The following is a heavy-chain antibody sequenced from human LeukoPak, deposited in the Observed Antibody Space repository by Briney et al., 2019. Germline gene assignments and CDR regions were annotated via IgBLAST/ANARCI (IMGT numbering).Heavy chain of an antibody. V-gene: IGHV3-23*01. Sequence: PGGSLRLSCAASGFIFSNYAMSWVRQAPGKGLEWVSAIGGSGGATNYADSVKGRFSISRDNSKNTLYLQMNSLRAEDTAVYYCAKRSCSGGSCNFDYWGQGTLVTVSS. D-gene: IGHD2-15*01. CDR3: AKRSCSGGSCNFDY. J-gene: IGHJ4*02. CDR2: IGGSGGAT. CDR1: GFIFSNYA.